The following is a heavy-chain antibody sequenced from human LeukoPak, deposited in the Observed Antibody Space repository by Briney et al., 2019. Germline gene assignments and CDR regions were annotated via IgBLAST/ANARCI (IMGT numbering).Heavy chain of an antibody. Sequence: TGGSLRLSCAASGFTFSSYAMSWVRQAPGKGLEWVSAISGSGGSTYYADSVKGRFTISRDNSKNTLYLQMNSLRAEDTAVYYCAKKCRSSTSCYDYWGQGTLVTVCS. V-gene: IGHV3-23*01. J-gene: IGHJ4*02. CDR1: GFTFSSYA. CDR2: ISGSGGST. D-gene: IGHD2-2*01. CDR3: AKKCRSSTSCYDY.